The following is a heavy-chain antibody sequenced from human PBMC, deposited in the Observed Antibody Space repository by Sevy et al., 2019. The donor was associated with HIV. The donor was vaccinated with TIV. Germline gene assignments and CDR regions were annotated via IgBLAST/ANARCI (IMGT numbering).Heavy chain of an antibody. Sequence: GGSLRLSCAASGFTFSSYAMSWVRQAPGKGLEWVSAITGTGSSTNYADSVKGRFTISRDNSKNTLHLQMNSLRAEDTAVYYCAKGGIWSPPTWFDPWGQGTLVTVSS. CDR2: ITGTGSST. CDR3: AKGGIWSPPTWFDP. V-gene: IGHV3-23*01. CDR1: GFTFSSYA. D-gene: IGHD3-3*01. J-gene: IGHJ5*02.